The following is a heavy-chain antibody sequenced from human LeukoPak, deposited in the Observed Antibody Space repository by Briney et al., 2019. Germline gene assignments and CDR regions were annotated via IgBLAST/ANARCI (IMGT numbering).Heavy chain of an antibody. CDR3: ARDPGYCSDNLCYYFDY. D-gene: IGHD2-8*01. Sequence: GGSLRLSCAASGFTFSTYAMHWVRQAPGKGLEYLSGISSNGGSTYYENSVEGRFTTSRDNSKNTLYLQMGGLRAEDMAVYYCARDPGYCSDNLCYYFDYCGQGTLVTVSS. V-gene: IGHV3-64*01. CDR2: ISSNGGST. J-gene: IGHJ4*02. CDR1: GFTFSTYA.